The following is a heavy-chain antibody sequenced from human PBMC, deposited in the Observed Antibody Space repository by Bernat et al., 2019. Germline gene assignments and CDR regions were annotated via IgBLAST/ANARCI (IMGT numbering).Heavy chain of an antibody. V-gene: IGHV3-48*03. Sequence: EVQLVESGGGLVQPGGSLRLSCAASGFTFSSYEMNWVRQAPGKGLEWVSYISSSGSTIYYADSVKGRFTISRDNAKNSLYLQMNSLRAEDTAVYYCARGYDYIWGSPSDAFDIWGQGTMVTVSS. J-gene: IGHJ3*02. CDR2: ISSSGSTI. CDR1: GFTFSSYE. D-gene: IGHD3-16*01. CDR3: ARGYDYIWGSPSDAFDI.